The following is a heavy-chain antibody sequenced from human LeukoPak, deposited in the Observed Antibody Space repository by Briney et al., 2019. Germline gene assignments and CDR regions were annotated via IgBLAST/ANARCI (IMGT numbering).Heavy chain of an antibody. CDR3: AREGDEEAFDY. CDR2: IWYDGSNK. J-gene: IGHJ4*02. Sequence: PGGSLRLSCAASGFTFSSYGMPWVRQAPGKGLEWVAVIWYDGSNKYYADSVKGRFTISRDNSKNTLYLQMNSLRAEDTAVYYCAREGDEEAFDYWGQGTLVTVSS. D-gene: IGHD2-21*02. V-gene: IGHV3-33*01. CDR1: GFTFSSYG.